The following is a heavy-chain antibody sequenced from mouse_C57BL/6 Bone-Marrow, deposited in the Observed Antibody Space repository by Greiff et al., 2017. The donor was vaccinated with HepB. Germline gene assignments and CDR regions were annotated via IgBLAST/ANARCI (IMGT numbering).Heavy chain of an antibody. CDR3: ARNIYYDFNYAMDY. J-gene: IGHJ4*01. CDR1: GFSLTSYG. CDR2: IWSGGST. V-gene: IGHV2-2*01. Sequence: VKVEESGPGLVQPSQSLSITCTVSGFSLTSYGIHWVRQSPGKGLEWLGVIWSGGSTDYNAAFISRLSISKDNSKSQVFFKMNSLQADDTAIYYCARNIYYDFNYAMDYWGQGTSVTVSS. D-gene: IGHD2-4*01.